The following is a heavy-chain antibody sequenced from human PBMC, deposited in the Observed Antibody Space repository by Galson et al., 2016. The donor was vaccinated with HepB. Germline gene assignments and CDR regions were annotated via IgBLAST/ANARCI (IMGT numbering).Heavy chain of an antibody. J-gene: IGHJ4*02. CDR2: ISWDGSLT. D-gene: IGHD3-16*01. CDR3: AKDILDYAGSDH. V-gene: IGHV3-43*01. Sequence: SLRLSCAVSGFTFDDYTMHWVRQAPGKGLEWVSLISWDGSLTKYADSVKGRFTISSDNSKNFLYMQMSSLRTEDTALYYCAKDILDYAGSDHWGQGTLVTVSS. CDR1: GFTFDDYT.